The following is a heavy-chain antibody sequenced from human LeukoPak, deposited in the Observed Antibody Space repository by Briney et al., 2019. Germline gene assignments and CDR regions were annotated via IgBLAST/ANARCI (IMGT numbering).Heavy chain of an antibody. J-gene: IGHJ4*02. CDR1: GFTFSSYA. CDR2: IIGSGRDT. D-gene: IGHD3-22*01. CDR3: ARARYDSSGYYPILDY. Sequence: PGGSLRLSCAASGFTFSSYAMNWVRQAPGKRLEWVSSIIGSGRDTYYADSVKGRITISRDNSKNTVYLQMNSLRADDTAMYYCARARYDSSGYYPILDYWGQGTLVTVSS. V-gene: IGHV3-23*01.